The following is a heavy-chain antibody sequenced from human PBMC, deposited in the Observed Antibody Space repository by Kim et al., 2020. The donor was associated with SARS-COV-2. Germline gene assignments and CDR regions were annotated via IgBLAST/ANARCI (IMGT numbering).Heavy chain of an antibody. CDR3: ARAAAGPLNWYFDL. D-gene: IGHD6-13*01. V-gene: IGHV3-30*04. Sequence: GGSLRLSCAASGFTFSSYAMHWVRQAPGKGLEWVAVISYDGSNKYYADSVKGRFTISRDNSKNTLYLQMNSLRAEDTAVYYCARAAAGPLNWYFDLWGRGTLVTVSS. CDR2: ISYDGSNK. CDR1: GFTFSSYA. J-gene: IGHJ2*01.